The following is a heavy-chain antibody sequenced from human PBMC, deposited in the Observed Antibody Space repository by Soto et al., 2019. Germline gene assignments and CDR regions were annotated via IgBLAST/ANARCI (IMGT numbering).Heavy chain of an antibody. D-gene: IGHD2-21*02. CDR1: GFTFSSYS. CDR3: ARSFCGGDCYWHDY. Sequence: GGSLRLSCAASGFTFSSYSMNWVRQAPGKGLEWVSSISSSGGTTYYADSVKGRFTISRDNSKNTLYLQMNSLRAEDTAVYYCARSFCGGDCYWHDYWGQGTLVTVSS. V-gene: IGHV3-23*01. CDR2: ISSSGGTT. J-gene: IGHJ4*02.